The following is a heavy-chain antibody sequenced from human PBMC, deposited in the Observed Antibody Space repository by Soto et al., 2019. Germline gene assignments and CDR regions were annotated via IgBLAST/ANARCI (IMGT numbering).Heavy chain of an antibody. Sequence: ESGGGVVQPGRSLRLSCAASGFTFSSYGMHWVRQAPGKGLEWVAVISYDGSNKYYADSVKGRFTISRDNSKNTLYLQMNSLRAEDTAVYYCAKDYYGDYYFDYWGQGTLVTVSS. J-gene: IGHJ4*02. D-gene: IGHD4-17*01. V-gene: IGHV3-30*18. CDR1: GFTFSSYG. CDR3: AKDYYGDYYFDY. CDR2: ISYDGSNK.